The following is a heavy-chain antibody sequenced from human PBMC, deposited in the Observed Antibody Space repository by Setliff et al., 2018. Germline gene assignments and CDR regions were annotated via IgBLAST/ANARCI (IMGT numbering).Heavy chain of an antibody. CDR2: IYYSGST. Sequence: SETLSLTCTVSGGSISSCSYYWGWIRQPPGKGLEWIASIYYSGSTYYNPSLKSRVTISVATSKNQFSLKLSSVTAADTAVYYCARVLAAASYYYYGMDVWGQGTTVTVSS. CDR1: GGSISSCSYY. D-gene: IGHD6-13*01. CDR3: ARVLAAASYYYYGMDV. V-gene: IGHV4-39*07. J-gene: IGHJ6*02.